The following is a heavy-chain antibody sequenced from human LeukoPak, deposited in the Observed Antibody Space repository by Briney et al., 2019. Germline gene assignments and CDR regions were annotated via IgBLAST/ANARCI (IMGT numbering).Heavy chain of an antibody. CDR3: VRDGDDFNFDY. CDR1: GFTFRSYW. D-gene: IGHD5-24*01. J-gene: IGHJ4*02. Sequence: GGSLRLSCAASGFTFRSYWMHWVRHAPGKGLVWVSRVKGDGSFTNYADSVYGRFTISRDNAKNTLYLHMHSLRAEDTAVYYCVRDGDDFNFDYWGQGSLVTVSS. CDR2: VKGDGSFT. V-gene: IGHV3-74*01.